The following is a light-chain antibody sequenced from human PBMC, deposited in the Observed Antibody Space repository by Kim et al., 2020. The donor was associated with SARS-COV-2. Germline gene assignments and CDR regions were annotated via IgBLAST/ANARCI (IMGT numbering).Light chain of an antibody. Sequence: DIQMTQSPSSLSASVGDRVTITCRASQSISSYLTWYQQKPGKAPKLLIYDASSLQSGVPSRFSGSGSGTEFTLTISSLQPEDFATYYCQKSYSAPADVLGQGTKLE. CDR2: DAS. V-gene: IGKV1-39*01. CDR1: QSISSY. J-gene: IGKJ2*01. CDR3: QKSYSAPADV.